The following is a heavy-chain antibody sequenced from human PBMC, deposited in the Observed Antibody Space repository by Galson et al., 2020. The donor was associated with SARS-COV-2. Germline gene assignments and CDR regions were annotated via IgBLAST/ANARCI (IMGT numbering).Heavy chain of an antibody. CDR3: ARGHRGVVPSPILGLGPFYSYYYMDV. V-gene: IGHV4-34*01. Sequence: SETLSLTCAVYGGSFSGYSWTWIRQAPGKGLEWIGEINVSGRTTYSPSLKSRVTISVDTSKNQFSLTVRSLTAADTAFYYCARGHRGVVPSPILGLGPFYSYYYMDVWGKGTAVTVSS. CDR1: GGSFSGYS. D-gene: IGHD3-10*01. J-gene: IGHJ6*03. CDR2: INVSGRT.